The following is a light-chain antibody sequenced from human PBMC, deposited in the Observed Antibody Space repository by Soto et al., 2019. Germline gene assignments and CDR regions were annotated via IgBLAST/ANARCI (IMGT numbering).Light chain of an antibody. Sequence: QSVLTQPASVSGSPGQSITISCTGSSSDVGGYKYVSWYQQHPGKAPKLMIFEVSNRPSGVSNRFSGSKSGNTASLTISGLQAEDEGDYYCCSYTGSTTLVCGGGTKLTVL. V-gene: IGLV2-14*01. J-gene: IGLJ2*01. CDR3: CSYTGSTTLV. CDR2: EVS. CDR1: SSDVGGYKY.